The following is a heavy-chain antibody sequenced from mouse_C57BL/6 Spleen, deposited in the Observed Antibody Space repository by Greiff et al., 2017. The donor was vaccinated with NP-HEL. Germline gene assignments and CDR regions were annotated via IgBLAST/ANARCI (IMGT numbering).Heavy chain of an antibody. CDR2: INPYNGGT. D-gene: IGHD1-1*01. V-gene: IGHV1-19*01. CDR1: GYTFTDYY. CDR3: ARDTTVQDYFDY. J-gene: IGHJ2*01. Sequence: EVQLKESGPVLVKPGASVKMSCKASGYTFTDYYMNWVKQSHGKSLEWIGVINPYNGGTSYNQKFKGKATLTVDKSSSTAYMELNSLTSEDSAVYYCARDTTVQDYFDYWGQGTTLTVSS.